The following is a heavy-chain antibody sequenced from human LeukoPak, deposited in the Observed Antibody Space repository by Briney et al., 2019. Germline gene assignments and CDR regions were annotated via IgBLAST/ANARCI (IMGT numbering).Heavy chain of an antibody. D-gene: IGHD2-15*01. J-gene: IGHJ4*02. CDR3: AREKSRGGSVAYYFAY. Sequence: GASVKVSCKASGYTFTSYAMNWVRQAPGQGREWMGWINTNTGNPTYAQGFTGRFVFSLDTSVSTACLQISSLKAEDTGVYYCAREKSRGGSVAYYFAYWGQGTLVPVPP. V-gene: IGHV7-4-1*02. CDR2: INTNTGNP. CDR1: GYTFTSYA.